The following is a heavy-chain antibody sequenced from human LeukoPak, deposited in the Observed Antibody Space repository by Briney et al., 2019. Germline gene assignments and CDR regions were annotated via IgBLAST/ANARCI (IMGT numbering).Heavy chain of an antibody. D-gene: IGHD5-12*01. CDR3: ARDYATDIVATMDYYYGMDV. CDR2: ISGSGAST. CDR1: GFTFSSYS. J-gene: IGHJ6*02. Sequence: GGSLRLSCAASGFTFSSYSMNWVRQAPGKGLEWVSAISGSGASTYYADSVKGRFTISRDNAKNSLYLQMNSLRAEDTAVYYCARDYATDIVATMDYYYGMDVWGQGTTVTVSS. V-gene: IGHV3-21*01.